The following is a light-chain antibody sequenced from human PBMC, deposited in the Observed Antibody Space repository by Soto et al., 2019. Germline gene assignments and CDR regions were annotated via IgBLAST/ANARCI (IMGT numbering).Light chain of an antibody. CDR1: SSDVGRYNR. V-gene: IGLV2-18*01. CDR3: SLYTPNSTFV. J-gene: IGLJ1*01. Sequence: QSALTQPPSVSGSPGQSVTISCTGTSSDVGRYNRVSWYQQPPGTAPKLLIYEVRNRPSGVPDRFSGSKSANTASLTISGLQAEDEADYYCSLYTPNSTFVFGAGTKLTVL. CDR2: EVR.